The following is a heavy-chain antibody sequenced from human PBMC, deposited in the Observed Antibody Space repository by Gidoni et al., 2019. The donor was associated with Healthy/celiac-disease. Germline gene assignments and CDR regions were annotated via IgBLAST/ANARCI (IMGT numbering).Heavy chain of an antibody. D-gene: IGHD6-6*01. CDR3: AKVSSSSGGEYYYYGMDV. CDR1: GFTFSSYG. V-gene: IGHV3-30*18. J-gene: IGHJ6*02. Sequence: QVQLVESGGGVVQPGRSLRLSCAASGFTFSSYGMHWVRQAPGKGLEWVAVISHDGSNKYYADSVKGRFTISRDNSKNTLYLQMNSLRAEDTAVYYCAKVSSSSGGEYYYYGMDVWGQGTTVTVSS. CDR2: ISHDGSNK.